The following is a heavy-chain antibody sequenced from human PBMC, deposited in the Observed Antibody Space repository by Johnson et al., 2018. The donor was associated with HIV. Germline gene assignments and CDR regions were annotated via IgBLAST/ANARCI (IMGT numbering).Heavy chain of an antibody. V-gene: IGHV3-9*01. CDR2: ISWNSGSI. J-gene: IGHJ3*02. Sequence: VQLVESGGGLVQPGRSLRLSCAASGFTFDDYAMHWVRQAPGKGLEWVSGISWNSGSIGYADSVKGRFTISRDNAKNTLYLQMNNLRADDTAVYYCAIGRGEFPRHAFDIWGQGTMVTVSS. D-gene: IGHD3-10*01. CDR3: AIGRGEFPRHAFDI. CDR1: GFTFDDYA.